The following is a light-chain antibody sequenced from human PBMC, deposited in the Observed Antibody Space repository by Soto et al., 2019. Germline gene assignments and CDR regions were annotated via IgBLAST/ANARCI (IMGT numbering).Light chain of an antibody. CDR1: SSNIGSNY. CDR2: NNS. J-gene: IGLJ3*02. Sequence: QSVLTQPPSASGTPGQRVSISCSGSSSNIGSNYVYWYQQLPGTAPKLLIYNNSQRPSGVPDRFSGSQSGTSASLAISGLRSEDEADYYCATWDDSLSGWVFGGGTQLTVL. V-gene: IGLV1-47*02. CDR3: ATWDDSLSGWV.